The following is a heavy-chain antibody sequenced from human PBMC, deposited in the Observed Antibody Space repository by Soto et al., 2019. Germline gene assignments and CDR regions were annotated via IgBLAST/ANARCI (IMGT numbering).Heavy chain of an antibody. D-gene: IGHD6-13*01. CDR2: TYYASTWIN. CDR3: ARWIHSSHIFAY. Sequence: PSQTLSLTCDISGDSVSSVIVAWNWIRQSPSRGLEWLGRTYYASTWINEYALSVRSRMSINADTSKNQFSLQLNSVTPEDTATYYCARWIHSSHIFAYWGQGALVTVSS. CDR1: GDSVSSVIVA. V-gene: IGHV6-1*01. J-gene: IGHJ4*02.